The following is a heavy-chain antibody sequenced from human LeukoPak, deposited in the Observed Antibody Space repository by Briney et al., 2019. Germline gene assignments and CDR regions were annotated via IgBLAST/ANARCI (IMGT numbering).Heavy chain of an antibody. CDR2: IYPDDSDT. J-gene: IGHJ4*02. D-gene: IGHD3-10*01. CDR1: GYSFGNRW. Sequence: GESLKISCKGSGYSFGNRWIGWVRQMPGKGLEWMGIIYPDDSDTIYSPSFEGQVTISADKSISTAYLQWSSLKASDTAMYYCARGSGSYYRGFDYWGQGTLVTVSS. CDR3: ARGSGSYYRGFDY. V-gene: IGHV5-51*01.